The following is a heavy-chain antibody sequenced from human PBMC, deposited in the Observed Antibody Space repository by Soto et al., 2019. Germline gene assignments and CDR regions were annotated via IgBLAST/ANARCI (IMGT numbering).Heavy chain of an antibody. D-gene: IGHD3-22*01. CDR3: ARASYYSDAFGYFLDS. V-gene: IGHV4-59*01. CDR1: GGSISPYY. CDR2: IYYSGST. J-gene: IGHJ4*02. Sequence: SETLSLTCTVSGGSISPYYWSWIRQSPGKGLEWIAYIYYSGSTNYNPSLKSRVTISLDTSKNQCSLKLSSVTAADTAVYYCARASYYSDAFGYFLDSWGQGTLVTVSS.